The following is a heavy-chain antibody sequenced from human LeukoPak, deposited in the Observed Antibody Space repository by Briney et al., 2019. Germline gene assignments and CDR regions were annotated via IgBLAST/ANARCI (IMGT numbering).Heavy chain of an antibody. CDR3: ARDPRGGGGASFDV. CDR2: ISNSGNT. V-gene: IGHV4-31*03. CDR1: RASITSGLSY. Sequence: PSETLSLTCSVSRASITSGLSYWSWIRQSAEKGLEWIGYISNSGNTLYNVSLKSRVTISADTSTNQFSLRLTSVTAADTAVYFCARDPRGGGGASFDVWGQGKMVTVSS. D-gene: IGHD2-15*01. J-gene: IGHJ3*01.